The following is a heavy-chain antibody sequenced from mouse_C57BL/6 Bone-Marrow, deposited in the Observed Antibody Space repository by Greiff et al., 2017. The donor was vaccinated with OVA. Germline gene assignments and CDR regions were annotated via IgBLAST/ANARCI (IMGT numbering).Heavy chain of an antibody. CDR2: ISDGGSYT. CDR1: GFTFSSYA. Sequence: EVKLVESGGGLVKPGGSLKLSCAASGFTFSSYAMSWVRQTPEKGLEWVATISDGGSYTYYPDNVKGRFTISRDNAKNNLYLQMSHLKSEDTAMYYCARAGEDYFDYWGQGTTLTVSS. J-gene: IGHJ2*01. CDR3: ARAGEDYFDY. V-gene: IGHV5-4*03.